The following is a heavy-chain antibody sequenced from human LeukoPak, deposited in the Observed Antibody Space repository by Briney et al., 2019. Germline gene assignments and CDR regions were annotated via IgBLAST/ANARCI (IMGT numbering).Heavy chain of an antibody. V-gene: IGHV3-23*01. CDR2: ITGGGGVT. CDR1: GFAFVSYG. J-gene: IGHJ4*02. D-gene: IGHD2-2*03. CDR3: AKHGSGFDS. Sequence: GGSLRLSCAASGFAFVSYGMTWVRQAPGKGLEWVSSITGGGGVTYYADSVKGRFTISRDSSKSTVFLQMNSLRAEDTAIYYCAKHGSGFDSWGQGTLVTVSS.